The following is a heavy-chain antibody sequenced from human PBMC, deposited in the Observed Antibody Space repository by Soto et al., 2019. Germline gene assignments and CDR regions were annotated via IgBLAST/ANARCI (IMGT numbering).Heavy chain of an antibody. V-gene: IGHV3-11*01. Sequence: QVQLVESGGGLVKPGGSLRLSCAASGFTFSDYYMSWIRQAPGKGLEWVSYISSSGSTIYYADSVKGRFTISRDNAKNSLYLKMNGLRAEDTAVYYCACDSILWWRGAFDIWGQGTMVTVSS. CDR2: ISSSGSTI. CDR1: GFTFSDYY. D-gene: IGHD2-21*01. CDR3: ACDSILWWRGAFDI. J-gene: IGHJ3*02.